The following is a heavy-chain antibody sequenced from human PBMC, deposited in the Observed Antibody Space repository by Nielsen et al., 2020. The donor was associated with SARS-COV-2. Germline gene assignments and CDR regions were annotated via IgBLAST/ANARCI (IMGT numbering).Heavy chain of an antibody. Sequence: GESLKISCAASGFTFSSYAMSWVRQAPGKGLEWVSAISGSGGSTYYADSVKGRFTISRDNSKNTLYLQMNSLRAEDTAVYYCAKASYSNSSGANFDYWGQGTLVTVSS. J-gene: IGHJ4*02. CDR3: AKASYSNSSGANFDY. V-gene: IGHV3-23*01. CDR2: ISGSGGST. D-gene: IGHD6-6*01. CDR1: GFTFSSYA.